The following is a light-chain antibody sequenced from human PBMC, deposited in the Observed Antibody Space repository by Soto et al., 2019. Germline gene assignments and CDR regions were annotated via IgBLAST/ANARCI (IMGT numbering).Light chain of an antibody. CDR2: GAS. J-gene: IGKJ1*01. V-gene: IGKV3-20*01. Sequence: EIVLTQSPGTLSLSPGERATLSCRASQSVSSSYLAWYQQKPGQAPRLLIYGASSRATGIPDRFSGSGSGTAFTLTISRLEPEDFAVYYGQQYGNSPPWTFGQGTKVEIK. CDR3: QQYGNSPPWT. CDR1: QSVSSSY.